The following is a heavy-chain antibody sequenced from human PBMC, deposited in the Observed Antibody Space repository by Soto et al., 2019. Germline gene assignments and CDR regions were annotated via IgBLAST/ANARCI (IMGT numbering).Heavy chain of an antibody. CDR1: GFTFSSYS. Sequence: GSLRLSCAASGFTFSSYSMNWVRQAPGKGLEWVSYISRSSSTIYYADSVKGRFTISRDNAKNSLYLQMNSLRAEDTAVYYCARDLPSYYYDSSGYLGYWGQG. CDR2: ISRSSSTI. V-gene: IGHV3-48*01. D-gene: IGHD3-22*01. CDR3: ARDLPSYYYDSSGYLGY. J-gene: IGHJ4*02.